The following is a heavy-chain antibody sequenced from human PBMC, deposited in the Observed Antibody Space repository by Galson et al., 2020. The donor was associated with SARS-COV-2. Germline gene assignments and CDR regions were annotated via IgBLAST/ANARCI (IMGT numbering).Heavy chain of an antibody. J-gene: IGHJ4*02. Sequence: GESLKISCEASGFIFSNYWMHWVRQVPGKGLVWVSRIKSDGTNIRYADPVKGLFTISRDNAKNTLYLQMNSLRGEDTAVYYCARGGSGSFYYWGQGTLVTVSS. CDR3: ARGGSGSFYY. V-gene: IGHV3-74*01. CDR1: GFIFSNYW. D-gene: IGHD1-26*01. CDR2: IKSDGTNI.